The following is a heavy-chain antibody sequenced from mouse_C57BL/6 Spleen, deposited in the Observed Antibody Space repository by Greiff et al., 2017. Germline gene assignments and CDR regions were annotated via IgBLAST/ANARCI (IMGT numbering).Heavy chain of an antibody. CDR3: ARHGIYYGSSYGGYFDY. Sequence: DVMLVESGGDLVKPGGSLKLSCAASGFTFSSYGMSWVRQTPDKRLEWVATISSGGSYTYYPDSVKGRFTISRDNAKNTLYLQMSSLKSEDTAMYYCARHGIYYGSSYGGYFDYWGQGTTLTVSS. J-gene: IGHJ2*01. CDR2: ISSGGSYT. V-gene: IGHV5-6*02. D-gene: IGHD1-1*01. CDR1: GFTFSSYG.